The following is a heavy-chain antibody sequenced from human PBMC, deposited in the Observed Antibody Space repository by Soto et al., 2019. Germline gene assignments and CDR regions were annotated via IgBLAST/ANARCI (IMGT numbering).Heavy chain of an antibody. CDR1: GYTFTSYG. D-gene: IGHD2-15*01. CDR3: ARDFKNFCSGGSCYLGAFDI. V-gene: IGHV1-18*01. Sequence: ASVKVSCKASGYTFTSYGISWVRQAPGQGLEWMGWISAYNGNTNYAQKLQGRATMTTDTSTSTAYMELRSLRSDDTAVYYCARDFKNFCSGGSCYLGAFDIWGQGTMVTVSS. J-gene: IGHJ3*02. CDR2: ISAYNGNT.